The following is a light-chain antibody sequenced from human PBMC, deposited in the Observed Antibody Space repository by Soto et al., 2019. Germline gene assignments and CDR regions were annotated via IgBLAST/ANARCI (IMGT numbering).Light chain of an antibody. J-gene: IGKJ4*01. CDR2: SAS. CDR1: QSISTY. CDR3: QQNYSPRLS. Sequence: DIQMTQSPSSLSASVGDIVTITCRTSQSISTYLSWFQQKPGEAPRLLMYSASSLPSGVPSRFIGSGSGTDFALTISSLQPEDFATYCGQQNYSPRLSFGGGTKVEV. V-gene: IGKV1-39*01.